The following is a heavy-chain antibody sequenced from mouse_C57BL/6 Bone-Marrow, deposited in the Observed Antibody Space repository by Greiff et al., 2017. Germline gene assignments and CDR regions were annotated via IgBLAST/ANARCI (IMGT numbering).Heavy chain of an antibody. CDR1: GFNIKDDY. Sequence: VQLQQSGAELVRPGASVKLSCTASGFNIKDDYMHWVKQRPEQGLEWIGWIDPENGDPEYASKFQGKATITADTSSNTAYLQLSSLTSEDTAVYYCTTIFSMDYWGQGTSVTVSS. V-gene: IGHV14-4*01. J-gene: IGHJ4*01. CDR2: IDPENGDP. CDR3: TTIFSMDY.